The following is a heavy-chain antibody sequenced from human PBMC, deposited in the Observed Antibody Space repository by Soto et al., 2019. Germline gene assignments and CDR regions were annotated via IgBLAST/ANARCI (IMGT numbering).Heavy chain of an antibody. D-gene: IGHD3-16*01. J-gene: IGHJ4*02. CDR2: IYHSGST. Sequence: SETLSLTCAVSGGSISSSNWWSWVRQPPGKGLEWIGEIYHSGSTNYNPSLKSRVTISVDKSKNQFSLKLSSMTAADTAVYYCARDSGGEYGFFDYWGQGTLVTVSS. CDR3: ARDSGGEYGFFDY. CDR1: GGSISSSNW. V-gene: IGHV4-4*02.